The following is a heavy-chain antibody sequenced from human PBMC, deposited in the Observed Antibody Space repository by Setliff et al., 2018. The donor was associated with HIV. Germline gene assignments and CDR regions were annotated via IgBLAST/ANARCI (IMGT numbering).Heavy chain of an antibody. CDR2: IYTSGST. V-gene: IGHV4-61*09. D-gene: IGHD6-6*01. CDR1: GDSVSNGRYY. Sequence: SETLSLTCTVSGDSVSNGRYYWSWIRQPAGKGLEWIGHIYTSGSTDYNPSLKSRVTISVDTSKNQFSLKMSSVTAADTAVYYCARPYSSSSYYYYHMDVWGKGTAVTSP. J-gene: IGHJ6*03. CDR3: ARPYSSSSYYYYHMDV.